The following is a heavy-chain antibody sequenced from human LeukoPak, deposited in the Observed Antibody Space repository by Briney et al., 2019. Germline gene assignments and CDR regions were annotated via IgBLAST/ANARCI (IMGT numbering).Heavy chain of an antibody. CDR3: AREKYSSPSVPFDY. V-gene: IGHV3-21*01. J-gene: IGHJ4*02. Sequence: GGSLRLSCAASGFTFNTYSMNWVRQAPGKGLEWVSSISSSGNSLYYSDSVKGRFTISRDNAKNSLYLQLNSLRAEDTAVYYCAREKYSSPSVPFDYWGQGTLVTVSS. CDR1: GFTFNTYS. D-gene: IGHD6-6*01. CDR2: ISSSGNSL.